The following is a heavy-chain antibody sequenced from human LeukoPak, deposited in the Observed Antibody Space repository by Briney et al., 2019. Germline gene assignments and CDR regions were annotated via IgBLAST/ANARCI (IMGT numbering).Heavy chain of an antibody. CDR2: INIDGSNT. J-gene: IGHJ4*02. CDR1: GFTFTSYW. CDR3: ARSLGGAYDC. V-gene: IGHV3-74*01. D-gene: IGHD1-26*01. Sequence: QPGGSLRLSCAASGFTFTSYWMHWVRQTPGKGLVWVSRINIDGSNTNYADSVKGRFTISRDNAKNTLYLQMDSLRAEDTAVYYCARSLGGAYDCWGQGTLVTVSS.